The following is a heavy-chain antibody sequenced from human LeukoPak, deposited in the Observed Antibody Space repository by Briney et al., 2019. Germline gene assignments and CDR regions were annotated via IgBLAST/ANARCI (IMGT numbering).Heavy chain of an antibody. CDR2: ISGGGGSI. D-gene: IGHD3-10*01. V-gene: IGHV3-23*01. Sequence: GGSLRLSCVASGFTFTSYAMSWVRQAPGKGLEWVSAISGGGGSIYYADSVKGRFTISRDNAKNSLYLQMNSLRAEDTAVYYCARDNRITMVRGVIITGDFDYWGQGTLVTVSS. CDR3: ARDNRITMVRGVIITGDFDY. CDR1: GFTFTSYA. J-gene: IGHJ4*02.